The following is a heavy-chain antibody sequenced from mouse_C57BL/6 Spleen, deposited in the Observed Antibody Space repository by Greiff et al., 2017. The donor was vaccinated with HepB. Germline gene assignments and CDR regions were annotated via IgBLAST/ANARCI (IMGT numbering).Heavy chain of an antibody. J-gene: IGHJ1*03. D-gene: IGHD4-1*01. CDR1: GYAFSSSW. Sequence: QVQLQQSGPELVKPGASVKISCKASGYAFSSSWMNWVKQRPGKGLEWIGRIYPGDGDTNYNGKFKGKATLTADKSSSTAYMQLSSLTSEDSAVYFSARSPELGCDVWGTGTTVTVSS. CDR3: ARSPELGCDV. CDR2: IYPGDGDT. V-gene: IGHV1-82*01.